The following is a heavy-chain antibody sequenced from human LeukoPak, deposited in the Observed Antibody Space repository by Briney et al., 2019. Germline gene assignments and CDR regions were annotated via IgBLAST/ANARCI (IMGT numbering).Heavy chain of an antibody. CDR3: ARDYGDYEDAFDI. J-gene: IGHJ3*02. CDR1: GGSISSSSYY. V-gene: IGHV4-39*01. CDR2: IYYSGST. D-gene: IGHD4-17*01. Sequence: PETLSLTCTVSGGSISSSSYYWGWIRQPPGKGLEWIGSIYYSGSTYYNPSLKSRVTISVDTSKNQFSLKLSSVTAADTAVYYCARDYGDYEDAFDIWGQGTRVTVSS.